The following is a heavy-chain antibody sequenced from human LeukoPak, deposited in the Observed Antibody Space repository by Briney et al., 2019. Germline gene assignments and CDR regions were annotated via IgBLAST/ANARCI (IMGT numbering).Heavy chain of an antibody. D-gene: IGHD3-10*01. CDR2: IYHSGST. V-gene: IGHV4-30-2*01. Sequence: SETPSLTCAVSGGSISSGGYSWSWIRQPPGKGLEWIGYIYHSGSTYYNPSLKSRVTVSVDRSKNQFSLKLSSVTAADTAVYYCASSTMVRGVVFDYWGQGTLVTVSS. CDR3: ASSTMVRGVVFDY. J-gene: IGHJ4*02. CDR1: GGSISSGGYS.